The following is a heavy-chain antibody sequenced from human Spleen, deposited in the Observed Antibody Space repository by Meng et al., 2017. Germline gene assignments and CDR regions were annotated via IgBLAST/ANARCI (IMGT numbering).Heavy chain of an antibody. D-gene: IGHD3-10*01. V-gene: IGHV3-21*01. Sequence: GESLKISCAASGFTFSSYAMSWVRQAPGKGLEWVSCICSSSSYIYCADAVKGRFTISRDNAKNSLYLQMNSLRAEDTAVYYCAREVYGSGSYGYWGQGTLVTVSS. CDR3: AREVYGSGSYGY. CDR1: GFTFSSYA. J-gene: IGHJ4*02. CDR2: ICSSSSYI.